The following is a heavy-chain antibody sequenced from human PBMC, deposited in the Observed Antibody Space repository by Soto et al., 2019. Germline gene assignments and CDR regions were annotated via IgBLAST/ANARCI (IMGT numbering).Heavy chain of an antibody. CDR2: ISYDGSNK. CDR3: ARETNDFWSGPPLYGMDV. D-gene: IGHD3-3*01. V-gene: IGHV3-30-3*01. Sequence: LRLSCAASGFTFSSYAMHWVRQAPGKGLEWVAVISYDGSNKYYADSVKGRFTISRDNSKNTLYLQMNSLRAEDTAVYYCARETNDFWSGPPLYGMDVWGQGTTVTVSS. J-gene: IGHJ6*02. CDR1: GFTFSSYA.